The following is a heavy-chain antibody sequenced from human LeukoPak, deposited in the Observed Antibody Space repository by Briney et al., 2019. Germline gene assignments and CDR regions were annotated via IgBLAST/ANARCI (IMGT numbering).Heavy chain of an antibody. J-gene: IGHJ5*02. Sequence: ASVKVSCKASGYTFTSYGISWVRQAPGQGLEWMGWISAYNGNTNYAQKLQGRVTMTTDTYTSTAYMELRSLRSDDTAVYYCARDPCRSTSCDAHWFDPWGQGTLVTVSS. V-gene: IGHV1-18*01. CDR3: ARDPCRSTSCDAHWFDP. CDR1: GYTFTSYG. CDR2: ISAYNGNT. D-gene: IGHD2-2*01.